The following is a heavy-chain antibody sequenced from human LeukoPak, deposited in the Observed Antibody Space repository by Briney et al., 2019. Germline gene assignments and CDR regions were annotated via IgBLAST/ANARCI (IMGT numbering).Heavy chain of an antibody. J-gene: IGHJ4*02. D-gene: IGHD1-26*01. CDR2: ISSSGSTI. Sequence: GGSLRLSCAASGFTFSDYYMSWIRQAPGKGLEWVSYISSSGSTIYYADSVKGRFTTSRDNAKNSLYLQMNSLRAEDTAVYYCASPSEVGAIDYWGQGTLVTVSS. CDR3: ASPSEVGAIDY. V-gene: IGHV3-11*01. CDR1: GFTFSDYY.